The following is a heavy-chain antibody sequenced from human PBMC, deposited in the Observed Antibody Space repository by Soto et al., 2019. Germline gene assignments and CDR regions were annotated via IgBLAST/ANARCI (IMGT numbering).Heavy chain of an antibody. Sequence: EVQLVESGGGLVQPGGSLRLSCAASGFTFSSYSMNWVRQAPGKGLEWVSYISSSSSTIYYADSVKGRFTISRDNAKNSLYLQMNSLRDEDTAVYYCARDRGYCGSTSCYFSWFDPWGQGTLVTVSS. V-gene: IGHV3-48*02. CDR1: GFTFSSYS. CDR2: ISSSSSTI. CDR3: ARDRGYCGSTSCYFSWFDP. J-gene: IGHJ5*02. D-gene: IGHD2-2*01.